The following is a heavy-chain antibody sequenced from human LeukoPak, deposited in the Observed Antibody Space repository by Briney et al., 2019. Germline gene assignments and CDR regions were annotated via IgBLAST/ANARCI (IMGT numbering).Heavy chain of an antibody. D-gene: IGHD3-10*01. CDR2: ISGSGGST. CDR3: AKSVRGVILRAPAKKTYYYYGMDV. Sequence: PGGSLRLPCAASGFTFSSYAMSWVRQAPGKGLEWVSAISGSGGSTYYADSVKGRFTISRDNSKNTLYLQMNSLRAEDTAVYYCAKSVRGVILRAPAKKTYYYYGMDVWGQGTTVTVSS. CDR1: GFTFSSYA. J-gene: IGHJ6*02. V-gene: IGHV3-23*01.